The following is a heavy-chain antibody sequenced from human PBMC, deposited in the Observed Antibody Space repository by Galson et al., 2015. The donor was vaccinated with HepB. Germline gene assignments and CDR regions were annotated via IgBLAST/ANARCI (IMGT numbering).Heavy chain of an antibody. CDR2: IKQDGSEK. J-gene: IGHJ2*01. Sequence: SLRLSCAASGFTFSSYWMSWVRQAPGKGLEWVANIKQDGSEKYYVDSVKGRFTISRDNAKNSLYLQMNSLRAEDTAVYYCARDTSSYYYDSISGLFEGKGDWYFDLWGRGTLVTVSS. CDR3: ARDTSSYYYDSISGLFEGKGDWYFDL. V-gene: IGHV3-7*03. D-gene: IGHD3-22*01. CDR1: GFTFSSYW.